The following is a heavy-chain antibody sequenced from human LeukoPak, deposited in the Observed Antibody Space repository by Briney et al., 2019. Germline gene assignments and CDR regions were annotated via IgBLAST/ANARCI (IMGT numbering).Heavy chain of an antibody. Sequence: ASVKVSCKASGYTLPRYDINWVRQATGQGLEWMGWMHPNSGNTGYAQKFQGRVTMTKNTSISTAYRELSSLRSDDTAVYYCDLVPAEPNWFDPWGQGTLVTVSS. J-gene: IGHJ5*02. CDR1: GYTLPRYD. V-gene: IGHV1-8*01. CDR2: MHPNSGNT. CDR3: DLVPAEPNWFDP. D-gene: IGHD2-2*01.